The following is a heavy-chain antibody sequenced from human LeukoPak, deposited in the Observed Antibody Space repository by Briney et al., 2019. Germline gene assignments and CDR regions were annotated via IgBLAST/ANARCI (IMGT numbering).Heavy chain of an antibody. Sequence: ASVKVSCKASGGTFSSYAISWVRQAPGQGLEWMGGIIPIFGTANYAQKFQGRVTITADKSTSTAYMELSSLRSEDTAVYYCARGRSSSWYGQQIDYWGQGTLVAVPS. CDR3: ARGRSSSWYGQQIDY. CDR2: IIPIFGTA. J-gene: IGHJ4*02. D-gene: IGHD6-13*01. V-gene: IGHV1-69*06. CDR1: GGTFSSYA.